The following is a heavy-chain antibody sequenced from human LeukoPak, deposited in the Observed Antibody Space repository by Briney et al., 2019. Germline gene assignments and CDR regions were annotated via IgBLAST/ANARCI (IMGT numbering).Heavy chain of an antibody. D-gene: IGHD6-19*01. J-gene: IGHJ4*02. Sequence: GGSLRLSCAASGFTFSNAWMSWVRQAPGKGLEWVSYISSSGSTIYYADSVKGRFTISRDNAKNSLYLQMNSLRAEDTAVYYCARDLFRAVAGTGFDYWGQGTLVTVSS. V-gene: IGHV3-11*01. CDR2: ISSSGSTI. CDR1: GFTFSNAW. CDR3: ARDLFRAVAGTGFDY.